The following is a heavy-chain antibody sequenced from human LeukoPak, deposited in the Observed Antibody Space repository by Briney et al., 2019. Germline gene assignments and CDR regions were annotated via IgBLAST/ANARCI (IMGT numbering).Heavy chain of an antibody. V-gene: IGHV3-30*02. D-gene: IGHD1-1*01. Sequence: QPGGSLRHSCAASGLTFSSNGMHWVRQAPGKGLEWVAFIRYDESNKYYADSVKGRFTISRDNSKNTVYLQMNSLRAEDTAVYYCARGLEWFDPWGQGTLVTVSS. CDR1: GLTFSSNG. J-gene: IGHJ5*02. CDR2: IRYDESNK. CDR3: ARGLEWFDP.